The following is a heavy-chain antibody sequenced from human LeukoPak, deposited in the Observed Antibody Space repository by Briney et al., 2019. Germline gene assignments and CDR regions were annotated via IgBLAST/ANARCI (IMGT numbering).Heavy chain of an antibody. CDR2: IYPHDSDT. Sequence: GESLKISCQGSGYSFTNYWIGWVRQMPGKGLEWMGIIYPHDSDTRYSPSFQGQVTIPADKSINTAFLQWNSLKASDTAMYYCARGIVVVSATNAFDIWGLGTMVTVSS. CDR3: ARGIVVVSATNAFDI. CDR1: GYSFTNYW. V-gene: IGHV5-51*01. D-gene: IGHD2-15*01. J-gene: IGHJ3*02.